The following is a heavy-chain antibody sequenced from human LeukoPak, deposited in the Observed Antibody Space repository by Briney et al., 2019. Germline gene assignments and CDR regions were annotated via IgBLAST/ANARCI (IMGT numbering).Heavy chain of an antibody. Sequence: ASVKVSCKASGYTFTSYSMNWVRQAPGQGLEWMGRIIPSDGFTTYAQKFQGRLTMTRDMSTSTVYMELSSLRSEDTALYYCATAGRRLFGVLIPLSFDYWGQGTLVTVSS. D-gene: IGHD3-3*01. CDR1: GYTFTSYS. CDR2: IIPSDGFT. CDR3: ATAGRRLFGVLIPLSFDY. V-gene: IGHV1-46*01. J-gene: IGHJ4*02.